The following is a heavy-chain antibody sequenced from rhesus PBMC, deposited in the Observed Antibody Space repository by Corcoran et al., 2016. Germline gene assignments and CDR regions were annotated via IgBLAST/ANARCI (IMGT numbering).Heavy chain of an antibody. CDR2: IGGSRGHT. CDR3: ARPSGGWSPYYFDY. Sequence: QVQLQESGPGLVKPSETLSLTCAVSGYSISCGYGWSWIRQPPGKGLEWIGDIGGSRGHTNYNHALKRRVTSSKDTSKNQCSLKLSSGTAADTAVYYCARPSGGWSPYYFDYWGQGVLVTVSS. V-gene: IGHV4-127*01. CDR1: GYSISCGYG. J-gene: IGHJ4*01. D-gene: IGHD6-37*01.